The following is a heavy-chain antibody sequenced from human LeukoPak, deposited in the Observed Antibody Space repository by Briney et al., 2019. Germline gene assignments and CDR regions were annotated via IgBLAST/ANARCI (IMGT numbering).Heavy chain of an antibody. CDR1: GFTFSDYY. CDR2: MSSSGSTV. D-gene: IGHD3-22*01. V-gene: IGHV3-11*04. J-gene: IGHJ1*01. Sequence: PGGSLRLSCAASGFTFSDYYMSWIRQAPGKGLEWVSYMSSSGSTVYYADSVKGRFTISRDNAKKSLYLQMNSLRAEDTAVYYCARSPRYYDSSGFEYFQHWGQGTLVTVSS. CDR3: ARSPRYYDSSGFEYFQH.